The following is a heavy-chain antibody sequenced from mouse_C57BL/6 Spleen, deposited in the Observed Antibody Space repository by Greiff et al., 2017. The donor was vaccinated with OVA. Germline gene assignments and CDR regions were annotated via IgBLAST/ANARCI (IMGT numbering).Heavy chain of an antibody. Sequence: QVQLQQPGAELVKPGASVKLSCKASGYTFTSYWMQWVKQRPGQGLEWIGEIDPSDSYTNYNQKFKGKATLTVDTSSSTAYMQLSSLTSEDSAVYYCATSPDSGYEGFAYWGQGTLVTVSA. CDR3: ATSPDSGYEGFAY. CDR1: GYTFTSYW. V-gene: IGHV1-50*01. CDR2: IDPSDSYT. J-gene: IGHJ3*01. D-gene: IGHD3-2*02.